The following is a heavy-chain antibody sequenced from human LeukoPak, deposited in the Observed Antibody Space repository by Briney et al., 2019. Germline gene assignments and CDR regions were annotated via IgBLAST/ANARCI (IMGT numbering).Heavy chain of an antibody. V-gene: IGHV3-43*02. J-gene: IGHJ6*02. CDR1: GFTFDDYA. CDR2: ISGDGGST. CDR3: AKGLVVPAAPLGDYYYYGMDV. Sequence: PGGSLRLSCAASGFTFDDYAIHWVRQAPGKGLEWVSLISGDGGSTYYADSVKGRFTISRDNSKNSLYLQMNSLRTEDTALYYCAKGLVVPAAPLGDYYYYGMDVWGQGTTVTVSS. D-gene: IGHD2-2*01.